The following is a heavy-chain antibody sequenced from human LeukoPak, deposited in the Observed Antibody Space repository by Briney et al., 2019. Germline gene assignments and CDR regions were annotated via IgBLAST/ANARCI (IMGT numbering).Heavy chain of an antibody. CDR1: GYTFTSFD. J-gene: IGHJ5*02. Sequence: ASVKVSCKASGYTFTSFDINWVRQATGQGLEWMGWMNPNSGNTGYAQKFQGRVTMTRNTSISTAYMELSSLRSEDTAVYYCARGRRKDIVVVPAAIKDNWFDPWGQGTLVTVSS. CDR3: ARGRRKDIVVVPAAIKDNWFDP. CDR2: MNPNSGNT. D-gene: IGHD2-2*02. V-gene: IGHV1-8*01.